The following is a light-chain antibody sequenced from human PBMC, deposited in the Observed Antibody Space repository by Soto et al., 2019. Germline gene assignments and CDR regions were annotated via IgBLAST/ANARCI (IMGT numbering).Light chain of an antibody. V-gene: IGLV1-44*01. CDR3: AAWDDSLNALV. CDR2: SNN. Sequence: VLTQPPSASGTPGQRGTISCSGSSSNIGSNTVSWYQQVPGTAPKLLIYSNNQRPSGVPDRFSGSKSGTSASLATSGLQSEDEADYYCAAWDDSLNALVFGTGTKVTVL. CDR1: SSNIGSNT. J-gene: IGLJ1*01.